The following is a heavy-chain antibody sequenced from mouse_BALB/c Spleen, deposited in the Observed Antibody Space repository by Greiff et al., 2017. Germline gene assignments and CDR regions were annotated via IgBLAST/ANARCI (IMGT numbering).Heavy chain of an antibody. V-gene: IGHV5-17*02. D-gene: IGHD3-1*01. CDR1: GFTFSSFG. Sequence: EVQLQESGGGLVQPGGSRKLSCAASGFTFSSFGMHWVRQAPEKGLEWVAYISSGSSTIYYADTVKGRFTISRDNPKNTLFLQMTSLRSEDTAMYYCARSGLSYYYAMDYWGQGTSVTVSS. CDR3: ARSGLSYYYAMDY. J-gene: IGHJ4*01. CDR2: ISSGSSTI.